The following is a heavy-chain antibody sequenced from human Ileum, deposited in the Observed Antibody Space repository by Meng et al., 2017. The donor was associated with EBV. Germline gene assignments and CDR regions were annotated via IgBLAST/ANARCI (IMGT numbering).Heavy chain of an antibody. CDR1: GFTFSSYA. D-gene: IGHD1-14*01. J-gene: IGHJ4*02. Sequence: LEAGGGLVQPGGALRISCAASGFTFSSYAMSWVRQSPGKGLEWVSAISGSGGSTYYADSVKGRFTISRDNSKNTLYLQMNSLRAEDTAVYYCAKDSSPLIREPDYWGQGTLVTVSS. CDR3: AKDSSPLIREPDY. CDR2: ISGSGGST. V-gene: IGHV3-23*01.